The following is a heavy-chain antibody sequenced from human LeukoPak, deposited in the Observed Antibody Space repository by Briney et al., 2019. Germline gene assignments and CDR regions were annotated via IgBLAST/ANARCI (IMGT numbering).Heavy chain of an antibody. CDR1: GFTFSSYA. J-gene: IGHJ4*02. Sequence: PGGSLRLSCAASGFTFSSYAMSWVRQAPGKGLEWVSVIYSGGSTYYADSVKGRFTISRDNSKNTLYLQMNSLRAEDTAVYYCARDDCSSTSCYWDYWGQGTLVTVSS. V-gene: IGHV3-53*01. CDR2: IYSGGST. CDR3: ARDDCSSTSCYWDY. D-gene: IGHD2-2*01.